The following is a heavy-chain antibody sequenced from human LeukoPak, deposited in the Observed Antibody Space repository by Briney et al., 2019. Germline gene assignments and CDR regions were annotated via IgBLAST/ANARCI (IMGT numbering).Heavy chain of an antibody. CDR1: GGSISSGGYY. CDR3: ARGEDDYIRGTLFDY. CDR2: IYYSGST. J-gene: IGHJ4*02. Sequence: SETLSLTCTVSGGSISSGGYYWSWIRQHPGKGLEWIGYIYYSGSTYYNPSLKSRVTISVDTSKNQFSLKLSSVAAADTAVYYCARGEDDYIRGTLFDYWGQGTLVTVSS. V-gene: IGHV4-31*03. D-gene: IGHD3-16*01.